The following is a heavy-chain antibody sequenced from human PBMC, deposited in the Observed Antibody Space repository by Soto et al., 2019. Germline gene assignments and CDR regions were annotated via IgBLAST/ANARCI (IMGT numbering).Heavy chain of an antibody. V-gene: IGHV3-30*18. CDR2: ISYDGSNK. Sequence: GGSLRLSCAASGFTFSSYGMHWVRQAPGKGLEWVAVISYDGSNKYYADSVKGRFTISRDNSKNTLYLQMNSLRAEDTAMYYCAKASYYYDSSGYPNNPGAYYYYYGMDVWGQGTTVTVSS. D-gene: IGHD3-22*01. CDR3: AKASYYYDSSGYPNNPGAYYYYYGMDV. CDR1: GFTFSSYG. J-gene: IGHJ6*02.